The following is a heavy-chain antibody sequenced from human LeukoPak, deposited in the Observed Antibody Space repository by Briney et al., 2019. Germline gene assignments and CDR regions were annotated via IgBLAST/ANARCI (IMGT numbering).Heavy chain of an antibody. V-gene: IGHV3-21*01. D-gene: IGHD6-6*01. CDR2: ISSSSSYI. CDR3: ARVGGWQLVGTHNWFDP. Sequence: GGSLRLSCAASGFTFSSYSMNWVRQAPGKGLEWVSSISSSSSYIYYADSVKGRFTISRDNAKNSLYLQMNSLRAEDTAVYYCARVGGWQLVGTHNWFDPWGQGTLVTVSS. CDR1: GFTFSSYS. J-gene: IGHJ5*02.